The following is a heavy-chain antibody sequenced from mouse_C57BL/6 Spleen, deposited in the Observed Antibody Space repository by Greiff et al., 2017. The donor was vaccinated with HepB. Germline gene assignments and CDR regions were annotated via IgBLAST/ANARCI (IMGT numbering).Heavy chain of an antibody. Sequence: QVQLKESGAELARPGASVKLSCKASGYTFTSYGISWVKQRTGQGLEWIGEIYPRSGNTYYNEKFKGKATLTADKSSSTAYMELRSLTSEDSAVYFCARKGDEGLPFAYWGQGTLVTVSA. V-gene: IGHV1-81*01. D-gene: IGHD2-2*01. CDR2: IYPRSGNT. CDR1: GYTFTSYG. J-gene: IGHJ3*01. CDR3: ARKGDEGLPFAY.